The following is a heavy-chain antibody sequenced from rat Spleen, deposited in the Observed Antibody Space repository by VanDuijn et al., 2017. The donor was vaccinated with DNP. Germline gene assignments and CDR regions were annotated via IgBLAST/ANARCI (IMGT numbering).Heavy chain of an antibody. Sequence: EVQLVESGGGLVQPGRSLKLSCAASGFTFSDYNIAWVRQAPTTGLEWVASITNSGGGVYYPDSVKGRFTISRDNAKSTLYLQMDSLRSADTATYYCARGSTSIFWYFDFWGPGTMVTVSS. D-gene: IGHD1-2*01. CDR3: ARGSTSIFWYFDF. CDR1: GFTFSDYN. J-gene: IGHJ1*01. CDR2: ITNSGGGV. V-gene: IGHV5-25*01.